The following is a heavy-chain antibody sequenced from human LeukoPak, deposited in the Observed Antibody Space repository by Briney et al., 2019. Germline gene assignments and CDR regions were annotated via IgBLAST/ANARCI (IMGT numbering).Heavy chain of an antibody. CDR3: ARAVTWVVVPAAPYYYYYMDV. J-gene: IGHJ6*03. CDR2: IYYSGST. D-gene: IGHD2-2*01. CDR1: GGSISSGGYY. Sequence: SETLSLTCTVSGGSISSGGYYWSWIRQHPGKGLEWIGYIYYSGSTYYNPSLKSRVTISVDTSKNQFSLKLSSVTAADTAVYYCARAVTWVVVPAAPYYYYYMDVWGKGTTVTVSS. V-gene: IGHV4-31*03.